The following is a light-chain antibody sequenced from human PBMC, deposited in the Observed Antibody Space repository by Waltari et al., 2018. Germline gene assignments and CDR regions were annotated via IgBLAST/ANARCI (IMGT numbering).Light chain of an antibody. CDR2: EAS. Sequence: DIQMTQSPSSLSASIGDRVTISCRASQDISNFLAWYQQKPGQAPKLLIYEASTLQSGAPSRFSGSGSGTYFTLTISGLQPEDIGTYYCQKYNRAPLTFGGGTKVGIK. V-gene: IGKV1-27*01. CDR1: QDISNF. CDR3: QKYNRAPLT. J-gene: IGKJ4*01.